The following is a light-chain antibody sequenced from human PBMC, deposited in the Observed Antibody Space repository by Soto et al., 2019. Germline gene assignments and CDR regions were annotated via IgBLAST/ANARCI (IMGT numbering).Light chain of an antibody. CDR2: DAS. V-gene: IGKV1-5*01. Sequence: DIQMTQSPSALSASVGDRVTITCRASQSISSWLAWYQQKPGKAPKLLIFDASILESGVPSRFSGSGSGTQFTPTISSLQPDDFATYYCQQYNSYLRTFGQGTKVDIK. CDR3: QQYNSYLRT. J-gene: IGKJ1*01. CDR1: QSISSW.